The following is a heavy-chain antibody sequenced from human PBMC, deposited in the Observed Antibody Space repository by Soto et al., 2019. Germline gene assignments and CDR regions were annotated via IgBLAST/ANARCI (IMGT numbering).Heavy chain of an antibody. CDR3: ARDSSSITGTTAFDP. J-gene: IGHJ5*02. D-gene: IGHD1-7*01. CDR2: ISSSSSYI. Sequence: GGSLRLSCAASGFTFSSYSMNWFRQAPGKGLEWVSSISSSSSYIYYADSVKGRFTISRDNAKNSLYLQMNSLRAEDTAVYYCARDSSSITGTTAFDPWGQGTLVTVSS. V-gene: IGHV3-21*01. CDR1: GFTFSSYS.